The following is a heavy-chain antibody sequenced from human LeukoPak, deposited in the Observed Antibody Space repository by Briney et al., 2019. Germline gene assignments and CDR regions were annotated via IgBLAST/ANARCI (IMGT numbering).Heavy chain of an antibody. D-gene: IGHD3-22*01. CDR1: GGPISSSSYY. Sequence: PSETLSLTCTVSGGPISSSSYYSGWIHQPPGKGLERIGSIYYSGSTYYNPSLKSRVTISVDTSKNQFSLKLSSVTAADTAVYYCATVTYYYDTSGYYRSPHAYWGQGNLVTVSS. V-gene: IGHV4-39*01. CDR2: IYYSGST. CDR3: ATVTYYYDTSGYYRSPHAY. J-gene: IGHJ4*02.